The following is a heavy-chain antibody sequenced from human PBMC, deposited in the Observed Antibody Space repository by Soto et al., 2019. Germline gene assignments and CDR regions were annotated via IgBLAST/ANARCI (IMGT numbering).Heavy chain of an antibody. D-gene: IGHD6-13*01. V-gene: IGHV4-34*01. CDR3: ARGGRKQLLPTPISYQIDY. Sequence: PSETLSLPCAVYGGSFSGYYWSWIRQPPGKGLEWIGEINHSGSTNYNPSLKSRVTISVDMSKNQFSLKLSSVTAADTAVYYCARGGRKQLLPTPISYQIDYWGQGTLVTVSA. CDR2: INHSGST. CDR1: GGSFSGYY. J-gene: IGHJ4*02.